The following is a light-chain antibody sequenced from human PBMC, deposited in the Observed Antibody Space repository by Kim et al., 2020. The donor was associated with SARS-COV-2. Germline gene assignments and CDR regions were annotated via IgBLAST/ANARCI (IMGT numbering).Light chain of an antibody. CDR1: QSVSSN. CDR2: HAI. J-gene: IGKJ5*01. V-gene: IGKV3-15*01. Sequence: TVMTQSPATLSVSPGETVTLSCRASQSVSSNFAWCQQKPGHTPRRLLSHAIKRATAIPPRMRGGGSGGEVTLTITDLQAADVAVDYCWQYNGLTPITFGQGTRLEIK. CDR3: WQYNGLTPIT.